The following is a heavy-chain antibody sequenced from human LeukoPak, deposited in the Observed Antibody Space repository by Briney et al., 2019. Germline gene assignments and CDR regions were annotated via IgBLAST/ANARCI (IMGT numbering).Heavy chain of an antibody. J-gene: IGHJ4*02. Sequence: SETLSLTCAVSGGSISSGGYSWSWIRQPPGKGLEWVGYIYHSGSTYYNPSLKSRVTISVDRSKNQFSLKLSSVTAADTAVYYCAGSYDSEGYFDYWGQGTLVTVSS. D-gene: IGHD3-22*01. CDR1: GGSISSGGYS. V-gene: IGHV4-30-2*01. CDR2: IYHSGST. CDR3: AGSYDSEGYFDY.